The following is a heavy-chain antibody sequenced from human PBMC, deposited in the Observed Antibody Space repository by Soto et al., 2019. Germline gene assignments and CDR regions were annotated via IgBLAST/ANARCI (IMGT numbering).Heavy chain of an antibody. CDR1: GGSISSSSYY. V-gene: IGHV4-39*01. D-gene: IGHD3-16*01. Sequence: SETLSLTCTVSGGSISSSSYYWGWIRQPPGKGLEWIGSIYYSGSTYYNSSLKSRVTISVDTSKNQFSLKLSSVTAADTAVYYCATGGLFTSWGQGTLVTVSS. J-gene: IGHJ5*02. CDR3: ATGGLFTS. CDR2: IYYSGST.